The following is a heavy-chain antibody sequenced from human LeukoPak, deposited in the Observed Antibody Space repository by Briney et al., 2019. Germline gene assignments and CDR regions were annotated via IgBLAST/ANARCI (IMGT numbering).Heavy chain of an antibody. J-gene: IGHJ6*02. D-gene: IGHD1-14*01. CDR2: INHSGST. CDR1: GGSFSGYY. CDR3: AIRNTYYNGMDV. Sequence: SETLSLTCAVSGGSFSGYYWSWIRQPPGKGLEWIGEINHSGSTNYNPSIKSQVTISVDTSMNQLSLKLSSVTAADTAVYYCAIRNTYYNGMDVWGQGTTVTVSS. V-gene: IGHV4-34*01.